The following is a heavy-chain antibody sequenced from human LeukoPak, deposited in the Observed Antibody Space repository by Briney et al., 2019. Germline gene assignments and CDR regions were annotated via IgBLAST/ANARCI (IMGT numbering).Heavy chain of an antibody. D-gene: IGHD1-26*01. CDR3: ARAGSYKDFYYFDY. CDR1: GYTFTGYY. V-gene: IGHV1-2*02. J-gene: IGHJ4*02. Sequence: ASVKVSCKASGYTFTGYYMHWVRQAPGQGLEWMGWINPNSGGTNYAQKFQGRVTMTRDTSIGTAYMELSRLRSDDTAVYYCARAGSYKDFYYFDYWGQGTLVTVSS. CDR2: INPNSGGT.